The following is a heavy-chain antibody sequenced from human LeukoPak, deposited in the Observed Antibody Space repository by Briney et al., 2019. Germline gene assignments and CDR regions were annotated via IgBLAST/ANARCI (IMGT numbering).Heavy chain of an antibody. J-gene: IGHJ4*02. D-gene: IGHD6-13*01. V-gene: IGHV3-23*01. CDR2: ISGSGGST. CDR1: GFTFSSYA. CDR3: ARGSGYSSSWYWVGATFDY. Sequence: GGSLRLSCAASGFTFSSYAMSWVRQAPGKGLEWVSAISGSGGSTYYADSVKGRFTISRDNSKNTLYLQMNSLRAEDTAVYYCARGSGYSSSWYWVGATFDYWGQGTLVTVSS.